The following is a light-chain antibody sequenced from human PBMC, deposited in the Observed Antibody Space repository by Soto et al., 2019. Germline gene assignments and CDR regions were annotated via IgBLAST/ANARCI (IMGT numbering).Light chain of an antibody. CDR1: QSVDNN. CDR2: GAS. Sequence: EIVMTQSPVTLSASPGESATLSCRASQSVDNNVAWYQQRPGQAPRLLIYGASTRATGVPARFSGRGSGTEFTLTISSLQSEDFAVYYCQQYTNWPPNTFGQGTRLEIK. CDR3: QQYTNWPPNT. V-gene: IGKV3-15*01. J-gene: IGKJ5*01.